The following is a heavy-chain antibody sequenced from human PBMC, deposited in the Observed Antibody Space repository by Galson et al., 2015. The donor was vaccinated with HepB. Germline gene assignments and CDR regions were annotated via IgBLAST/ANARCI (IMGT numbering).Heavy chain of an antibody. CDR2: ISYDGSNK. CDR1: GFTFSSYG. CDR3: AKVMVRGVITLYYYYYGMDV. J-gene: IGHJ6*02. V-gene: IGHV3-30*18. D-gene: IGHD3-10*01. Sequence: SLRLSCAASGFTFSSYGMHWVRQAPGKGLEWVAVISYDGSNKYYADSVKGRFTISRDNSKNTLYLQMNSLRAEDTAVYYCAKVMVRGVITLYYYYYGMDVWGQGTTVTVSS.